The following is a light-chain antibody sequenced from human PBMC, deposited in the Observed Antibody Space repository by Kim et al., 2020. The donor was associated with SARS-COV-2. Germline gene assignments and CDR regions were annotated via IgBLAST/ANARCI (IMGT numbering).Light chain of an antibody. CDR3: HQYGSSPRT. J-gene: IGKJ2*01. CDR2: DAS. Sequence: LSPGEEAPRSCRASQTVSISYLAWYQRKPGQAPWLLIFDASSRAAGIPDRFSGSGSGTDFTLTVSRLEPEDFAVYYCHQYGSSPRTFGQGTKLEI. CDR1: QTVSISY. V-gene: IGKV3-20*01.